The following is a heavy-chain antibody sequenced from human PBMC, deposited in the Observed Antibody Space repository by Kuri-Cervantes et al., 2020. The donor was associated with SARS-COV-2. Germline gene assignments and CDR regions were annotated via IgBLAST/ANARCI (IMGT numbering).Heavy chain of an antibody. V-gene: IGHV4-59*01. CDR1: GGFISSYY. CDR2: IYYSGST. J-gene: IGHJ5*02. Sequence: SGTLSLTCTVSGGFISSYYWSWIRQPPGKGLEWIGYIYYSGSTNYNASLKSRVIISVDTYNNQFSLKLRSVTAADTAVYYCARGSGILWFGELSRGWFDPWGQGTLVTVSS. CDR3: ARGSGILWFGELSRGWFDP. D-gene: IGHD3-10*01.